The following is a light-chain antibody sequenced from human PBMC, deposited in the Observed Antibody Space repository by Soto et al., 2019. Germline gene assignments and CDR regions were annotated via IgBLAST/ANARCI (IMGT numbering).Light chain of an antibody. V-gene: IGKV1-9*01. J-gene: IGKJ5*01. Sequence: DIQLTQSPSFLSASVGDRVTITCRASQGISSYLAWYQQKPGKAPKLLIYAASTLQSGVPSRFSGSGSGTEFTLTISSLQPEDFATYYSQQLNSYLPSTFGQGTRLEIK. CDR3: QQLNSYLPST. CDR2: AAS. CDR1: QGISSY.